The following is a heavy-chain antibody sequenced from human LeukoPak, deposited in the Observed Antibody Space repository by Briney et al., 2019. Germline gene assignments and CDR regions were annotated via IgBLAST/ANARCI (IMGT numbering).Heavy chain of an antibody. V-gene: IGHV1-18*01. CDR2: ISAYNGNT. CDR3: AREANGGVSDY. Sequence: GASVKVSCKASGYTFTSYDINWVRQATGQGLEWMGWISAYNGNTNYAQKLQGRVTMTTDTSTSTAYMELRSLRSDDTAVYYCAREANGGVSDYWGQGTLVTVSS. J-gene: IGHJ4*02. D-gene: IGHD2-8*01. CDR1: GYTFTSYD.